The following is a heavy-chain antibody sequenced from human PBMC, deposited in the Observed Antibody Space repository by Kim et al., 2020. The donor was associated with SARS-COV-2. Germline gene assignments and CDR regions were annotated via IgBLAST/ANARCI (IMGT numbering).Heavy chain of an antibody. CDR2: ISYDGSNK. J-gene: IGHJ5*02. V-gene: IGHV3-30*04. D-gene: IGHD6-13*01. CDR1: GFTFSSYA. Sequence: GGSLTLSCAPSGFTFSSYAMHWVRQAPGKGLEWVALISYDGSNKYYVDSVKGRFTISRDNSKNTLYLQMNSLRPEDTAAYYCARGGDSSSWLNWFDPWG. CDR3: ARGGDSSSWLNWFDP.